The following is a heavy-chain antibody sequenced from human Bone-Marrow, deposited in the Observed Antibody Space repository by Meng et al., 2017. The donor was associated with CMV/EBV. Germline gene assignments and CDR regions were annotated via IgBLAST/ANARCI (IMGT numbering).Heavy chain of an antibody. CDR1: GGSFSGYY. J-gene: IGHJ5*02. D-gene: IGHD4-11*01. CDR3: AREDQYWFDP. V-gene: IGHV4-34*01. Sequence: SETLSLTCAVYGGSFSGYYWSWIRQPPGKGLEWSGEINHSGSTNYNPSLKSRVTISVDTSKNQFSLKLTSVTAADTAVYYCAREDQYWFDPWVHGTLVTVSS. CDR2: INHSGST.